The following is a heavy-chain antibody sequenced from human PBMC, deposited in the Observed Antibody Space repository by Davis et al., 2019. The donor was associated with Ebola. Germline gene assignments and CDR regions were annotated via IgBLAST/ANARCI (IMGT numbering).Heavy chain of an antibody. CDR2: ISGGGDST. Sequence: GESLKISCAASGFSFNNDAMTWVRQAPGKGLEWISAISGGGDSTYYADSVKGRFTISRDSSEDTLFLQINSLRVEDTAMYYCAKGNYDSSGYWGYWFDPWGQGTLVTVSS. J-gene: IGHJ5*02. CDR3: AKGNYDSSGYWGYWFDP. D-gene: IGHD3-22*01. CDR1: GFSFNNDA. V-gene: IGHV3-23*01.